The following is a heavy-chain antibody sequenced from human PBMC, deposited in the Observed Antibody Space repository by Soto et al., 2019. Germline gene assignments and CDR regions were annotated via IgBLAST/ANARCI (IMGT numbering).Heavy chain of an antibody. Sequence: GGSLRLSCAASGFTFSSYGMHWVSQAPGKGLEWVAVIWYDGSNKYYADSVKGRFTISRDNSKNTLYLQMNSLRAEDTAVYYCAKVGRWLQLTPIDYWGQGTLVTVSS. D-gene: IGHD5-12*01. V-gene: IGHV3-30*02. J-gene: IGHJ4*02. CDR1: GFTFSSYG. CDR3: AKVGRWLQLTPIDY. CDR2: IWYDGSNK.